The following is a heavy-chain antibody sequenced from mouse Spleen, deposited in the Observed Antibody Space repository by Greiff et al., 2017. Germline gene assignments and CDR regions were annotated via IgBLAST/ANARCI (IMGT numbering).Heavy chain of an antibody. V-gene: IGHV5-9-3*01. J-gene: IGHJ3*01. CDR1: GFTFSSYA. CDR3: ARDYRYPWFAY. D-gene: IGHD2-14*01. CDR2: ISSGGGNT. Sequence: EVQLVESGGGLVKPGGSLKLSCAASGFTFSSYAMSWVRQTPEKRLEWVATISSGGGNTYYPDSVKCRFTISRDNAKNTLYLQMSSLKSEDTAMYYCARDYRYPWFAYWGQGTLVTVSA.